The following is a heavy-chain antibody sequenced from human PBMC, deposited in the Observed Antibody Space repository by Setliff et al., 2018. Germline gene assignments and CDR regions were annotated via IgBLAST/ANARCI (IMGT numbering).Heavy chain of an antibody. J-gene: IGHJ6*02. CDR2: ISTSGNT. CDR3: ARDQWVRSPPLYFSYSMDV. Sequence: SETLSLTCAVSGGSISSGSYYWSWIRQPAGKGLEWIGRISTSGNTNYNPSLKSRVTVSLDTSKNQFSLKLTSMTAADTAVYYCARDQWVRSPPLYFSYSMDVWGQGTTVTVSS. D-gene: IGHD5-12*01. V-gene: IGHV4-61*02. CDR1: GGSISSGSYY.